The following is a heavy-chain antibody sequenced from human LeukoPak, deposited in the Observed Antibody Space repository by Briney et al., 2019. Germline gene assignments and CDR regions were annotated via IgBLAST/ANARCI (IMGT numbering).Heavy chain of an antibody. D-gene: IGHD2-15*01. CDR2: IHYSGST. J-gene: IGHJ4*02. V-gene: IGHV4-59*01. CDR3: ARRAGSGISCPTNY. CDR1: GGSISSYY. Sequence: SETLSLTCTVSGGSISSYYWTWIRQPPGKGLEWIGYIHYSGSTKYNPSLKSRVTMSVDTSKNRFSLKLSSVTAADTAVYYCARRAGSGISCPTNYWGQGTLVTVST.